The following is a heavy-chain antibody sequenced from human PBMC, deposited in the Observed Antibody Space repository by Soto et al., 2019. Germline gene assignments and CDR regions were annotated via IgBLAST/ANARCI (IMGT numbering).Heavy chain of an antibody. CDR1: GYTFTSYA. CDR2: INAGNGNT. CDR3: ARSSGDTVGRGLDP. V-gene: IGHV1-3*01. D-gene: IGHD3-10*01. Sequence: ASVKVSCKASGYTFTSYAMHWVRQAPGQRLEWMGWINAGNGNTKYSQKFQGRVTITRDTSASTAYMELSSLRSEETAVYYCARSSGDTVGRGLDPWGQGTLVTDSS. J-gene: IGHJ5*02.